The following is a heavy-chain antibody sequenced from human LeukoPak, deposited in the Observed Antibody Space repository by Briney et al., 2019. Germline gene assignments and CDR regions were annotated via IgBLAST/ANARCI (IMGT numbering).Heavy chain of an antibody. CDR1: GFSLSTTGVG. V-gene: IGHV2-5*02. Sequence: SGPTLVKPTQTLTLTCTFSGFSLSTTGVGVGWIRQPPGKALEWLALIYRDDDKRYSPSLKSRLTITKDTSKNQVVLTMTNMDPVDTATYYCAHTTTYSSSWLLYYFDYWGQGTLVTVSS. D-gene: IGHD6-13*01. J-gene: IGHJ4*02. CDR2: IYRDDDK. CDR3: AHTTTYSSSWLLYYFDY.